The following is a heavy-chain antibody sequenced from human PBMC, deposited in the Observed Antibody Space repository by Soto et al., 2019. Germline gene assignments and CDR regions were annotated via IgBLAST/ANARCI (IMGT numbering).Heavy chain of an antibody. D-gene: IGHD3-9*01. CDR2: ISWNSGSI. CDR1: GFTFDDYT. V-gene: IGHV3-9*01. J-gene: IGHJ3*02. Sequence: GGSLRLFCAASGFTFDDYTMHWVRQAPGKGLEWVSGISWNSGSIGYADSVKGRFTISRDNAKNSLYLQMNSLRAEDTALYYCAKDISQTSYYDILTGPLDAFDIWGQGTMVTVS. CDR3: AKDISQTSYYDILTGPLDAFDI.